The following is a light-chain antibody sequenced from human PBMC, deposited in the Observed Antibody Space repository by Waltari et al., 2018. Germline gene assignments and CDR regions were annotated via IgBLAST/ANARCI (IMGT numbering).Light chain of an antibody. Sequence: EVVLTQSPGTLSLSPGERATLPCRASQSIGRTLTCYQQKPGQSPRLLMYGASIRAAGIPDRFSGSGSGTDFILTITRLEPEDFAVYYCQNYERLPVTFGQGTKVEIK. V-gene: IGKV3-20*01. J-gene: IGKJ1*01. CDR3: QNYERLPVT. CDR2: GAS. CDR1: QSIGRT.